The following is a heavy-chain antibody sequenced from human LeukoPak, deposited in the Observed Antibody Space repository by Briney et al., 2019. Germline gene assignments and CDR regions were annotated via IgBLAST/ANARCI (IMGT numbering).Heavy chain of an antibody. J-gene: IGHJ4*01. V-gene: IGHV3-23*01. CDR2: ISGGGDFT. CDR3: ARLSAMLRGPEPIYYFDY. D-gene: IGHD3-10*01. Sequence: GGSLRLSCAASGFTFRSFAMNWVRQAPGKGLECVSAISGGGDFTKYADSVKGRFTISRDNSKSTLYLQMNSLRAEDTAMYYCARLSAMLRGPEPIYYFDYWGQGTLVTVSS. CDR1: GFTFRSFA.